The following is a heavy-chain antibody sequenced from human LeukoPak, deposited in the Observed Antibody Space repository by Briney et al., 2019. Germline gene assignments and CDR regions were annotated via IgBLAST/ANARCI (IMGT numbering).Heavy chain of an antibody. V-gene: IGHV4-34*01. CDR2: INHSGST. CDR3: ARGGYSTMVRGPTTVGAFDI. D-gene: IGHD3-10*01. Sequence: PSETLSLTCAVYGGSFSGYYWSWIRQPPGKGLEWIGEINHSGSTNYNPSLKSRVTISVDTSKNQFSLKLSSVTAADTAVYYCARGGYSTMVRGPTTVGAFDIWGQGTMVTVSS. CDR1: GGSFSGYY. J-gene: IGHJ3*02.